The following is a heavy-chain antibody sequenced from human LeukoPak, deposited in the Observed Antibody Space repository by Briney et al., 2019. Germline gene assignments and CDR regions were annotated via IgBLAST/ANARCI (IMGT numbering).Heavy chain of an antibody. V-gene: IGHV4-31*03. D-gene: IGHD6-13*01. J-gene: IGHJ2*01. CDR2: IYYSGST. CDR3: ARAAAGLWYFDL. CDR1: GGSISSGGYY. Sequence: KPSETLSLTCTVSGGSISSGGYYWSWIRQHPGKGLEWIGYIYYSGSTYYNPSLKSRVTISVDTSKNQFSLKLSSVTAADTAVYYCARAAAGLWYFDLWGRGTLVTVSS.